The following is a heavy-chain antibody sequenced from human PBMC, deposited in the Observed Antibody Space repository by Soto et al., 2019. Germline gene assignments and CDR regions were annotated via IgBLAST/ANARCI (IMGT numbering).Heavy chain of an antibody. CDR3: ARDRGQHPGMDV. Sequence: GASVKVCCKASGGTFSSYAISWVRQAPGQGLEWMGGIIPIFGTANYAQKFQGRVTITADESTSTAYKELSSLRSEDTAVYYCARDRGQHPGMDVWGQGTTVTVSS. D-gene: IGHD6-13*01. V-gene: IGHV1-69*13. CDR2: IIPIFGTA. CDR1: GGTFSSYA. J-gene: IGHJ6*02.